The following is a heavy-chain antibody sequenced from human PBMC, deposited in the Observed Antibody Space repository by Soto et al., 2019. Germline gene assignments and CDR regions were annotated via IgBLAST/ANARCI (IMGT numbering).Heavy chain of an antibody. CDR1: GGTFANFI. J-gene: IGHJ6*02. D-gene: IGHD6-6*01. Sequence: QVQLVQSGAEVKEPGSSVKVSCKASGGTFANFIMNWVRQTPGQGLEWMGGIVPMFGTATYAEKFKGRVTISATESTSTAYMELTSLRSEDTAVCYCARNGTYSSSLSQYSGMDVWGQGTTVTVS. CDR3: ARNGTYSSSLSQYSGMDV. V-gene: IGHV1-69*01. CDR2: IVPMFGTA.